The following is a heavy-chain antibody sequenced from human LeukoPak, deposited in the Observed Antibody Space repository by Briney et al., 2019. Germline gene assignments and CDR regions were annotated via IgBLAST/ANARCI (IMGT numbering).Heavy chain of an antibody. CDR1: GYTFTSYG. V-gene: IGHV1-18*01. Sequence: ASVKVSCKASGYTFTSYGISWVRQAPGQGLEWMGWISAYNGNTNYAQKLQGRVTMTTDTSTSTAYMELSSLRSEDTAVYYCAREVRSGYDRYYFDYWGQGALVTVSS. D-gene: IGHD5-12*01. J-gene: IGHJ4*02. CDR2: ISAYNGNT. CDR3: AREVRSGYDRYYFDY.